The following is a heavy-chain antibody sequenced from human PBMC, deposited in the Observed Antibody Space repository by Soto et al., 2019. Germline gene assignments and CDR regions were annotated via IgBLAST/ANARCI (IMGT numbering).Heavy chain of an antibody. V-gene: IGHV3-30-3*01. Sequence: GGSLRLSCAASGFTFSSYAMHWVRQAPGKGLEWVAVISYDGSNKYYADSVKGRFTISRDNSKNTLYLQMNSLRAEDTAVYYCARLDGIAAAGSGVGMDVWGQGTTVTVSS. CDR1: GFTFSSYA. CDR3: ARLDGIAAAGSGVGMDV. D-gene: IGHD6-13*01. J-gene: IGHJ6*02. CDR2: ISYDGSNK.